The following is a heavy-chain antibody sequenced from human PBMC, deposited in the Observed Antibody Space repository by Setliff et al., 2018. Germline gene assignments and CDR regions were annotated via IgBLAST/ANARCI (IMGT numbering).Heavy chain of an antibody. V-gene: IGHV4-59*01. CDR3: ARGGTFRYFDF. Sequence: SETLSLTCTVSDGSLSTYYWSWIRQPPGKGLEFIGYVYHSGTANYSPSLRSXLTISVXXXXXXXXXXXRSVTAADTAVYYCARGGTFRYFDFWGQGAPVTVSS. D-gene: IGHD5-12*01. J-gene: IGHJ4*02. CDR1: DGSLSTYY. CDR2: VYHSGTA.